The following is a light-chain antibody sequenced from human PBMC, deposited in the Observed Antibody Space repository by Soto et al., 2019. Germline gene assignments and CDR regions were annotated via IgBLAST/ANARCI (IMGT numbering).Light chain of an antibody. V-gene: IGKV3-11*01. CDR1: QSVSSY. CDR2: DAS. CDR3: QQRGNWPIT. J-gene: IGKJ5*01. Sequence: EIVLTQSPATLSLSPGERATLSCRASQSVSSYLAWYQQKAGQAPRLLIYDASSRATGIPARFSGSGSGTDFTLIISSLEPEDFAIYYCQQRGNWPITFGQGTRLEIK.